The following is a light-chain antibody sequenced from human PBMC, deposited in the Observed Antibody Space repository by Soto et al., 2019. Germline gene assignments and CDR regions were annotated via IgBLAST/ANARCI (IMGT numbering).Light chain of an antibody. CDR3: QQYNNWPRK. J-gene: IGKJ1*01. CDR2: GAS. CDR1: QSLSSN. V-gene: IGKV3-15*01. Sequence: EIVMTQSPATLSVSPGERATLSCRASQSLSSNLAWYQQKPGQAPRLLIYGASTRATGIPARFSGSGSWTEFTLTISSLQSEDFAVYYCQQYNNWPRKFGQGTKVEIK.